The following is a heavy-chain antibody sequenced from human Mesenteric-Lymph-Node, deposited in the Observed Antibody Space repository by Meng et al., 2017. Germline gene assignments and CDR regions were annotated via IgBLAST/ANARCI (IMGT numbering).Heavy chain of an antibody. Sequence: GQVVESGAEVKKPGASVKVSCKASGYTFTGYRMYWVRQAPGQGPEWMGRINPDSGATNYAQTFQGRVTLTRDTSIDTAYMELRGLRSDDTAVYFCVRDVGDSSGYYFGGLWGQGTLVTVSS. D-gene: IGHD3-22*01. CDR3: VRDVGDSSGYYFGGL. V-gene: IGHV1-2*06. CDR2: INPDSGAT. J-gene: IGHJ4*02. CDR1: GYTFTGYR.